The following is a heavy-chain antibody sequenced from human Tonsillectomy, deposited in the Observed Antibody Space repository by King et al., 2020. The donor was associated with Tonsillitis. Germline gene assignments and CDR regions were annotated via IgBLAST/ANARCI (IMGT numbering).Heavy chain of an antibody. J-gene: IGHJ5*02. Sequence: QLQESGPGLVKPSETLSLTCSVSGASITDYYWSWIRQPPGKGPEWIGYVYYSGSTNYNPSLKSRVTMSIDTSTNQFSLMLTSVTAADTAVYYCASRRGYTSGWYWFDPWGQGTLVTVSS. CDR1: GASITDYY. V-gene: IGHV4-59*03. CDR3: ASRRGYTSGWYWFDP. D-gene: IGHD6-19*01. CDR2: VYYSGST.